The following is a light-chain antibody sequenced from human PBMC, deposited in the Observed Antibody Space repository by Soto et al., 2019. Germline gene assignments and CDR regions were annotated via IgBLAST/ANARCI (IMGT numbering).Light chain of an antibody. CDR2: GAS. Sequence: EIVLTQSPGTLSFSPGERATLSCRASQSVSSSFLTWYQQKPGQAPRLLIYGASSRAPGIPDRFSGSGSGTDFTLTISRLEPEIFGVYYCPQYGSSRQIFGGGPKVQLQ. V-gene: IGKV3-20*01. CDR1: QSVSSSF. J-gene: IGKJ4*01. CDR3: PQYGSSRQI.